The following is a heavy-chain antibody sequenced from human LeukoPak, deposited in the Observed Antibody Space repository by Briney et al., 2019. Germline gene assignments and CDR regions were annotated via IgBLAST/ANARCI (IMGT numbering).Heavy chain of an antibody. CDR3: ARGHVRDMYDILTGTYYYGMDV. D-gene: IGHD3-9*01. J-gene: IGHJ6*02. V-gene: IGHV4-39*07. CDR2: IYYSGST. CDR1: GGSISSSSYY. Sequence: SETLSLTCTVSGGSISSSSYYWGWIRRPPGKGLEWIGSIYYSGSTFYNPSLKSRVTISVDTSKNQFSLKLSSVAAADTAVYYCARGHVRDMYDILTGTYYYGMDVWGQGTTVTVSS.